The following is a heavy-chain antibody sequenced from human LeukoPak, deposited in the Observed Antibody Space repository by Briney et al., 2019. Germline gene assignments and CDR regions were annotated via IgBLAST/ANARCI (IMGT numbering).Heavy chain of an antibody. CDR1: GGSISSSSDY. CDR3: ARQSWSGYSYYYYYMDV. CDR2: FYYSGST. Sequence: SETLSLTCTVSGGSISSSSDYWGWIRQPPGKGLEWIGSFYYSGSTYYNPSLKSRVTISVDTSKNQFSLKLSSVTAADTAVYYCARQSWSGYSYYYYYMDVWGKGTTVTVSS. D-gene: IGHD1-14*01. J-gene: IGHJ6*03. V-gene: IGHV4-39*01.